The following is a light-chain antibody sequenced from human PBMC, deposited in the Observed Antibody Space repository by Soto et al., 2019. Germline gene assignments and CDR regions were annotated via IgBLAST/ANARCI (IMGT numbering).Light chain of an antibody. CDR2: EVN. V-gene: IGLV2-23*02. CDR1: SSDVGSYNL. J-gene: IGLJ3*02. CDR3: CSYAGSSTWV. Sequence: QSALTQPASVSGSPGPSITISCTGTSSDVGSYNLVSWYQQHPDKAPKLMIYEVNKRPSGVSNRFSGSKSGNTASLTISGLQAEDEADYYCCSYAGSSTWVFGGGTKLTVL.